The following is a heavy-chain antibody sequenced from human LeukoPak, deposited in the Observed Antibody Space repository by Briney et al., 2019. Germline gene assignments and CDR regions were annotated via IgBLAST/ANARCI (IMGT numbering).Heavy chain of an antibody. CDR3: ARESGSYFDY. D-gene: IGHD1-26*01. V-gene: IGHV3-21*01. CDR2: ISSSSSSI. CDR1: GFTFNIYS. Sequence: GGSLRLSCTASGFTFNIYSMSWVRQAPGKGLEWVSSISSSSSSIYYADSLKGQFTISRDNAKNSLYLQMNNLRAEDTAVYYCARESGSYFDYWGQGTLVTVSS. J-gene: IGHJ4*02.